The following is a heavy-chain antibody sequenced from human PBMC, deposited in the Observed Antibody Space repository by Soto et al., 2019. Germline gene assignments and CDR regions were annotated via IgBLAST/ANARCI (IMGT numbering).Heavy chain of an antibody. CDR1: GFTFSDHY. CDR2: IRKKVNSYTT. Sequence: PVGSLRLSCAASGFTFSDHYMDWVRQAPGKGLEWVGRIRKKVNSYTTEYAASVKGRFTISRDDSKNSLFLQMNSLETGDTAVYYCVRDGGDFSFDFWGQGTLVTVSS. J-gene: IGHJ4*02. V-gene: IGHV3-72*01. D-gene: IGHD2-21*02. CDR3: VRDGGDFSFDF.